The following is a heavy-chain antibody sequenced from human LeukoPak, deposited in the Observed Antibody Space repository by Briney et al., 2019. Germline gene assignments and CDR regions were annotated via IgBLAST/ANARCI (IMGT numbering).Heavy chain of an antibody. D-gene: IGHD6-13*01. V-gene: IGHV4-59*08. J-gene: IGHJ3*02. CDR2: IYYSGST. CDR3: ARRMAAAGNGAFDI. Sequence: SETLSLTCTVSGGSISSYYWSWIRQPPGKGLEWIGYIYYSGSTNYNPSLKSRVTISADTSKNQFSLKLSSVTAADTAVYYCARRMAAAGNGAFDIWGQGTMVTVSS. CDR1: GGSISSYY.